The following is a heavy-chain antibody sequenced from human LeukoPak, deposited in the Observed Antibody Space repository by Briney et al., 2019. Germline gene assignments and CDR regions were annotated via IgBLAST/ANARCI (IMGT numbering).Heavy chain of an antibody. J-gene: IGHJ4*02. CDR2: ISWDGGST. V-gene: IGHV3-43*01. CDR3: AKKDKNTIFGPGNPDY. CDR1: GVTFDDYT. D-gene: IGHD3-3*01. Sequence: QPGGSLRLSCAASGVTFDDYTMHWVRQAPGKGLEWVSLISWDGGSTYYADSVKGRFTISRDNSKNTLYLQMNSLRAEDTAVYYCAKKDKNTIFGPGNPDYWGQGTLVTVSS.